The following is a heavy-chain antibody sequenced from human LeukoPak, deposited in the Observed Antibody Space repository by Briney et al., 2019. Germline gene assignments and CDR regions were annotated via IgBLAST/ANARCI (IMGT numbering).Heavy chain of an antibody. CDR2: IRSTANGYAT. CDR1: GFTFSGSA. V-gene: IGHV3-73*01. CDR3: TSPITIFGVVAKNY. D-gene: IGHD3-3*01. J-gene: IGHJ4*02. Sequence: GGSLRLSCAASGFTFSGSALHWVRQASGKGLEWVGRIRSTANGYATAYAASVKGRFTISRDDSKNTAYLQMDSLKTEDTAVYYCTSPITIFGVVAKNYWGQGTLVTVSP.